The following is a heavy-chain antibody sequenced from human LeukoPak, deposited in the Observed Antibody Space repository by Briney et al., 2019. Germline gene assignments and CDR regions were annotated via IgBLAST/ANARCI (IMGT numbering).Heavy chain of an antibody. J-gene: IGHJ3*02. CDR2: IIPIFGTA. Sequence: SVKVSCKASGGTFSSYAISWVRQAPGQGLEWMGGIIPIFGTANYAQKFQGRVTITADESTSTAYMELSSLRSEDTAVYYCARGGPYYDILTGYRWAFDIWGQGTMVTVSS. CDR1: GGTFSSYA. D-gene: IGHD3-9*01. V-gene: IGHV1-69*13. CDR3: ARGGPYYDILTGYRWAFDI.